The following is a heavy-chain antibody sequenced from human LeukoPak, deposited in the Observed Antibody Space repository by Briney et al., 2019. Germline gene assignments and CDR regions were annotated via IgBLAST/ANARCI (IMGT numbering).Heavy chain of an antibody. CDR1: GFTFSSYA. CDR3: ARDWEDIVVVVAALLNNWFDP. CDR2: ISYDGSNK. V-gene: IGHV3-30*04. J-gene: IGHJ5*02. Sequence: GGSLRLSCAASGFTFSSYAMHWVRQAPGKGLEWVAVISYDGSNKYYADSVKGRFTISRDNSKNTLYLQMNSLRAEDTAVYYCARDWEDIVVVVAALLNNWFDPWGQGTLVTVSS. D-gene: IGHD2-15*01.